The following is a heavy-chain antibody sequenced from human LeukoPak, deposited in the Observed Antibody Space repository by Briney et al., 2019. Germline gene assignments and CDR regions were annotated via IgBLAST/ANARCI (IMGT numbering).Heavy chain of an antibody. V-gene: IGHV4-30-4*08. CDR1: GGSISSGDYY. D-gene: IGHD6-19*01. CDR3: ARTVIAVAGTGAFDI. Sequence: SETLSLTCTVSGGSISSGDYYWSWIRQPPGKGLEWIGYIYYSGSTYYNPSLKSRVTISVDTSKNQFSLKLSSVTAADTAVYHCARTVIAVAGTGAFDIWGQGTMVTVSS. CDR2: IYYSGST. J-gene: IGHJ3*02.